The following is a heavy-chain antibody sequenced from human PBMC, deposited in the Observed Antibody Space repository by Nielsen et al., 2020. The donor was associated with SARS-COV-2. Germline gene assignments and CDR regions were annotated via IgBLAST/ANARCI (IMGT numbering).Heavy chain of an antibody. Sequence: WIRQPPGKGLEWIGYIYYSGSTNYNPSLKSRVTISVDTSKNQFSLKLNSVTAADTAVYYCARLPYSSSPFDYWGQGTLVTVSS. V-gene: IGHV4-59*08. CDR2: IYYSGST. J-gene: IGHJ4*02. CDR3: ARLPYSSSPFDY. D-gene: IGHD6-6*01.